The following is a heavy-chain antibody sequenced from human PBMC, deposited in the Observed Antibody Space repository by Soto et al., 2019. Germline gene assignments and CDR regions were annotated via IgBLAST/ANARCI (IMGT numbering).Heavy chain of an antibody. CDR1: GGSITNYY. CDR2: INYDGYS. J-gene: IGHJ6*02. V-gene: IGHV4-59*08. Sequence: QVQLQESGPGLVKPSETLSLTCTVSGGSITNYYCSWFRQPPGKGLEWIGYINYDGYSAYNLSLKTLVTLSMDASKTQFSLMLESVTATDTAVYYCARHGFGPLHGLVDVWGPGTTVIVSS. CDR3: ARHGFGPLHGLVDV. D-gene: IGHD3-10*01.